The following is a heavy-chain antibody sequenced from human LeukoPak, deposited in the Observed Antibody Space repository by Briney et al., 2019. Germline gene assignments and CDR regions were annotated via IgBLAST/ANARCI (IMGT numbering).Heavy chain of an antibody. D-gene: IGHD4-23*01. CDR3: ASLTVVTQYYFDY. CDR1: GGSISISSYY. Sequence: SQTLSLTCTFCGGSISISSYYWGWIRQPPGKVVELIGRIYYSGSTYYNASLKSRVPISVDTSKNQFYLKLSSVPAADTAVYYCASLTVVTQYYFDYWGQGTLVPVPS. CDR2: IYYSGST. J-gene: IGHJ4*02. V-gene: IGHV4-39*01.